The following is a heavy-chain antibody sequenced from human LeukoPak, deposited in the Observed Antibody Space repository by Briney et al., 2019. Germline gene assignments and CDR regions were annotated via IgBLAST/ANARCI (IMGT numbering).Heavy chain of an antibody. J-gene: IGHJ6*03. CDR3: ARSLYRSSSWNDYYYYMDV. V-gene: IGHV5-51*01. Sequence: GESLKISCKGSGYSFTSYWIGWVRQMPGKGLEWMGIIYPGDSDTRYSPSFQGQVTISADKSISTAYLQWSSLKASDTAMYYCARSLYRSSSWNDYYYYMDVWGKGTTVTVSS. CDR2: IYPGDSDT. CDR1: GYSFTSYW. D-gene: IGHD6-13*01.